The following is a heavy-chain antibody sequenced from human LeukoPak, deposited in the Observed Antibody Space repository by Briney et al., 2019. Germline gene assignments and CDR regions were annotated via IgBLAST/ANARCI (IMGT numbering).Heavy chain of an antibody. CDR3: SRDRARIGVTTGAFDF. Sequence: GGSLRLSCAASGFTFSSYSMNWVRQAPGKGLEWVTYISGSSSTIYYADSVKGRFTISRDNAKNSLYLQMNSLRAEDTAIYYCSRDRARIGVTTGAFDFWGQGTVVTVSS. J-gene: IGHJ3*01. D-gene: IGHD6-19*01. CDR1: GFTFSSYS. V-gene: IGHV3-48*01. CDR2: ISGSSSTI.